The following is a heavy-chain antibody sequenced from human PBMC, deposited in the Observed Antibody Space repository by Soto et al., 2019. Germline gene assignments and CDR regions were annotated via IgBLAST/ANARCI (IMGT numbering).Heavy chain of an antibody. V-gene: IGHV3-23*01. CDR1: GFTCSTYD. D-gene: IGHD1-26*01. Sequence: EVQLLESGGALVQPGGSLRLSCAASGFTCSTYDMSWVRQAPGKGLEWVSGISGSGGTTNYADSAKGRFTISRDNSKNTAYVEMNSLRVEDTAIYYCARHEGWGSYRCRDPFEYWGQGSLVTVSS. CDR3: ARHEGWGSYRCRDPFEY. J-gene: IGHJ4*02. CDR2: ISGSGGTT.